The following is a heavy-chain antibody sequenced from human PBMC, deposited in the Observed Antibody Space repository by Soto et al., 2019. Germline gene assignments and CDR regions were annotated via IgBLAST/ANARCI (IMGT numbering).Heavy chain of an antibody. CDR1: GGSYRNSA. V-gene: IGHV1-69*12. D-gene: IGHD1-1*01. CDR2: IMPIFRTP. CDR3: ARDNDRPQLGGNYYYILDV. J-gene: IGHJ6*02. Sequence: QVQLEQCGAEVKKPGSSVKVSCKASGGSYRNSAISWVRQARGQGLEWMGGIMPIFRTPDYAQKFQGRVTITADEATSTTYMELSGLRSDDTAVYYCARDNDRPQLGGNYYYILDVWGQGTTVTVSS.